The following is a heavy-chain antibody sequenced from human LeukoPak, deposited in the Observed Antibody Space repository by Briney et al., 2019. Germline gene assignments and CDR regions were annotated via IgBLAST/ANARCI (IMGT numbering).Heavy chain of an antibody. V-gene: IGHV3-23*01. CDR1: GFTFRSYD. J-gene: IGHJ6*03. Sequence: GGSLRLSCAASGFTFRSYDMSWVRQAPGKGLEWVSGIRSSGGSTYYADSVKGRFTISRDNSKSTLYLQMNSLRAEDTAVYYCARDQGNYDFWSGYYYDYYYYMDVWGKGTTVTVSS. CDR2: IRSSGGST. CDR3: ARDQGNYDFWSGYYYDYYYYMDV. D-gene: IGHD3-3*01.